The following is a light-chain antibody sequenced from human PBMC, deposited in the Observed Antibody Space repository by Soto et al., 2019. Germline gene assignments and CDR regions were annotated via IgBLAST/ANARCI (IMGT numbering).Light chain of an antibody. CDR2: EGS. CDR1: SSDVGSYNL. CDR3: CSYAGSSTSV. J-gene: IGLJ1*01. V-gene: IGLV2-23*01. Sequence: QPVLTQPASVSGSPGQSITISCTGTSSDVGSYNLVSWYQQHPGKAPKLMIYEGSKRPSGVSNRFSGSKSGNTASLTISGLQAEDEADYYCCSYAGSSTSVFGTGTKLTVL.